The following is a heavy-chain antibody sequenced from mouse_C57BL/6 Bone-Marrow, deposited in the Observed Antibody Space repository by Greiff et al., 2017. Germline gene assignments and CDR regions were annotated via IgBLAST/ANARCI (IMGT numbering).Heavy chain of an antibody. V-gene: IGHV14-2*01. D-gene: IGHD3-2*02. Sequence: EVQLQQSGAELAKPGASVKLSCTASGYNFKDYYMHWVKQRTEQGLEWIGRIDPEDGETKYAPKFQGKATITADKSSSAAYLQLSSLTSEDTAVYCCASVRQLMGYWGQGTSLTVSS. J-gene: IGHJ2*02. CDR3: ASVRQLMGY. CDR1: GYNFKDYY. CDR2: IDPEDGET.